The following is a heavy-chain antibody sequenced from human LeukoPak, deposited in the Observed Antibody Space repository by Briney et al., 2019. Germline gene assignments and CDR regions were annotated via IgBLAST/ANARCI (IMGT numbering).Heavy chain of an antibody. CDR3: ARDGCSSTSCPMDV. D-gene: IGHD2-2*01. CDR2: IFPSGGEI. Sequence: GGSLRLSCEASGFTFSTFAMIWVRQPPGKGLEWVSSIFPSGGEIHYADSVRGRFTISRDNAKNSLYLQMNSLRAEDTAVYYCARDGCSSTSCPMDVWGKGTTVTISS. CDR1: GFTFSTFA. J-gene: IGHJ6*04. V-gene: IGHV3-21*01.